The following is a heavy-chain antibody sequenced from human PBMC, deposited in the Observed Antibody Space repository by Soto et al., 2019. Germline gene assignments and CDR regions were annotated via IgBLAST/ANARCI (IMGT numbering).Heavy chain of an antibody. CDR1: GGTFSSYR. CDR3: VRGSGAKLSSS. V-gene: IGHV1-69*13. J-gene: IGHJ4*02. Sequence: SVKVSCKASGGTFSSYRINWVRQAPGQGLEWVGGIVPIYRTADYAQKFQGRVTITADESARTSYMELRSLKSQETAVYYCVRGSGAKLSSSWGQGTLVTVSS. D-gene: IGHD6-13*01. CDR2: IVPIYRTA.